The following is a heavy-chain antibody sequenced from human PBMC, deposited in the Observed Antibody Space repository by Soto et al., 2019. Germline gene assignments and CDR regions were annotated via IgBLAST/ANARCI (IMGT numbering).Heavy chain of an antibody. D-gene: IGHD3-3*01. Sequence: GGSLRLSCAASGFTFSDYYMSWIRQAPGKGLEWVSYISSSGSTIYYADSVKGRFTISRDNAKNSLYLQMNSLRAEDTAVYYSARDGVYDFWGGYLTPKFFAYWGQGTLVPVSS. CDR1: GFTFSDYY. CDR2: ISSSGSTI. V-gene: IGHV3-11*01. CDR3: ARDGVYDFWGGYLTPKFFAY. J-gene: IGHJ4*02.